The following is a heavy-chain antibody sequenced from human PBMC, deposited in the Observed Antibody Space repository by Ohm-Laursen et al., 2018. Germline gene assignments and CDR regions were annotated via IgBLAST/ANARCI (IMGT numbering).Heavy chain of an antibody. D-gene: IGHD3-9*01. CDR1: GESFSGYY. J-gene: IGHJ5*02. V-gene: IGHV4-34*01. CDR2: IYYSGST. Sequence: GTLSLTCAVYGESFSGYYWGWIRQPPGKGLEWIGSIYYSGSTYYNPSLKSRVTISVDTSKNQFSLKLSSVTAADTAVYYCARAVDYDLLTGYYLRGNDWFDAWGQGTLVTVSS. CDR3: ARAVDYDLLTGYYLRGNDWFDA.